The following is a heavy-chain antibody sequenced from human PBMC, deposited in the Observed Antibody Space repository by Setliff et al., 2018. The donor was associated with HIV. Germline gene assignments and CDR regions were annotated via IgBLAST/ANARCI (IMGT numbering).Heavy chain of an antibody. Sequence: PSQTLSLTCTISGGSFGVYRWSWIRRSAGRGLEWIGRIDSSGTTDYKPSLKVRVALSVDTSRNQFSLRVTSVTAADTAVYFCARDRHSSGLGSYGPWGPGILVTVSS. CDR3: ARDRHSSGLGSYGP. V-gene: IGHV4-4*07. J-gene: IGHJ5*02. D-gene: IGHD3-10*01. CDR2: IDSSGTT. CDR1: GGSFGVYR.